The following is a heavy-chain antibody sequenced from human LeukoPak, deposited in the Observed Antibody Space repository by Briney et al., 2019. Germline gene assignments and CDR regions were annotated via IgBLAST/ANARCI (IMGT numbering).Heavy chain of an antibody. D-gene: IGHD6-13*01. Sequence: GGSLRLSCSASGFPFSTLGMHWVCQAPGKGLEYVSAISSNGGSTYYADSVKGRFTISRDNSKSTLYLQMSSLRAEDTAVYYCVKDLWYSSSWYMHYWGQGTLVTVSS. J-gene: IGHJ4*02. CDR2: ISSNGGST. V-gene: IGHV3-64D*06. CDR1: GFPFSTLG. CDR3: VKDLWYSSSWYMHY.